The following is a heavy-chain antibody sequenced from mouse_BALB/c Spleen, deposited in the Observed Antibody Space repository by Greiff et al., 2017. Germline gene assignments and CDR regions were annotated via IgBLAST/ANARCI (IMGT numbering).Heavy chain of an antibody. CDR3: ARVSTVVSYFDY. CDR1: GYSITSGYY. J-gene: IGHJ2*01. D-gene: IGHD1-1*01. CDR2: ISYDGSN. V-gene: IGHV3-6*02. Sequence: ESGPGLVKPSQSLSLTCSVTGYSITSGYYWNWIRQFPGNKLEWMGYISYDGSNNYNPSLKNRISITRDTSKNQFFLKLNSVTTEDTATYYCARVSTVVSYFDYWGQGTTLTVSS.